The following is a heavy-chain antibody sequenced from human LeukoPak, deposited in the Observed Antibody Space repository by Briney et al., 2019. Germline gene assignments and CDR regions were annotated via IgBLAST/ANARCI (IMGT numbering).Heavy chain of an antibody. Sequence: PGGSLRLSCAASGFTFSSYAMSRVRQAPGKGLEWVSAISGSGGSTYYADSVKGRFTISRDNSKNTLYLQMNSLRAEDTAVYYCAKDLWYGDYAVAFDYWGQGTLVTVSS. CDR1: GFTFSSYA. V-gene: IGHV3-23*01. J-gene: IGHJ4*02. CDR2: ISGSGGST. D-gene: IGHD4-17*01. CDR3: AKDLWYGDYAVAFDY.